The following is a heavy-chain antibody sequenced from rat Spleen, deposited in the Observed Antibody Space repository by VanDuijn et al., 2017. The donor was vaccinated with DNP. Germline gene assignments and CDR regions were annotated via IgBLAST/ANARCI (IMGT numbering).Heavy chain of an antibody. V-gene: IGHV2-8*01. J-gene: IGHJ4*01. D-gene: IGHD5-1*01. Sequence: QVQLTESGPGLVQPSETLSLICTVSGFSLTGYSIYWVRQPSGRGLEWMGGMRFHGDTSYNSALKARRSISRDTPKTQVFLKMNSLQTDDTGTYYCARVLTGTYAMDAWGQGTSVTVSS. CDR3: ARVLTGTYAMDA. CDR1: GFSLTGYS. CDR2: MRFHGDT.